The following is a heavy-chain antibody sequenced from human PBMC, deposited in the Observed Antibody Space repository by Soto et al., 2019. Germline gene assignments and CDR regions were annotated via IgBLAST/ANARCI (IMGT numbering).Heavy chain of an antibody. CDR3: ARGWGRISDY. CDR2: INHSGST. Sequence: QVQLQQWGAGLLKPSETLSLTCAVYGGSFSGYYWSWIRQPPGKGLEWIGEINHSGSTNYNPSLKSRVTISVDTSKNQFSLKLSSVTAADMAVYYCARGWGRISDYWGQGALVAVSS. D-gene: IGHD7-27*01. J-gene: IGHJ4*02. CDR1: GGSFSGYY. V-gene: IGHV4-34*01.